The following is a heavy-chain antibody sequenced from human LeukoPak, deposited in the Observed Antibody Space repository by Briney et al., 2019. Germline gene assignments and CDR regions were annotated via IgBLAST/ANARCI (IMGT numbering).Heavy chain of an antibody. D-gene: IGHD5-18*01. CDR1: GYSFTNYW. Sequence: RGESLKISCKGSGYSFTNYWIGWVRQMPGKGPEWMGIIYPGDSDTRYSPSFQGQVTISADKSISTAYLQWSSLKASDTAMYYCARHLRLWQNWFDPWGQGTLVTVPS. J-gene: IGHJ5*02. V-gene: IGHV5-51*01. CDR2: IYPGDSDT. CDR3: ARHLRLWQNWFDP.